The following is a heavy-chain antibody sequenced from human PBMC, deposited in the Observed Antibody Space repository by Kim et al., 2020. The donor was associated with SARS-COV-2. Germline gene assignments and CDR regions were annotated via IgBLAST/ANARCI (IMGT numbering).Heavy chain of an antibody. Sequence: GKDRFTIARDNAKNSLYLRMSGLRAEDTAVYYCARVPVTTLSVYYGMDLWGQGTTVTVSS. D-gene: IGHD4-17*01. V-gene: IGHV3-21*01. CDR3: ARVPVTTLSVYYGMDL. J-gene: IGHJ6*02.